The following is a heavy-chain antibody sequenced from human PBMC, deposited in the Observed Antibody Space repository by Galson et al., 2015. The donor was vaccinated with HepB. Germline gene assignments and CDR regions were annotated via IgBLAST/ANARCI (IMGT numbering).Heavy chain of an antibody. D-gene: IGHD4-23*01. V-gene: IGHV3-23*01. J-gene: IGHJ4*02. CDR3: AKRWSDTNGHFDH. CDR1: GFTFSNYG. Sequence: SLRLSCAASGFTFSNYGMSWVRQAPGKGLEWVSCIHGSGDRTYYTGSVKGRFTISRDNSKNTLYLHMNRLRADDTAVYYCAKRWSDTNGHFDHWGQGNLVTVSS. CDR2: IHGSGDRT.